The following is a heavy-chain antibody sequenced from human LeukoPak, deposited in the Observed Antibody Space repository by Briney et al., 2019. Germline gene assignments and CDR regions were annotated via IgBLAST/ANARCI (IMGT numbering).Heavy chain of an antibody. D-gene: IGHD3-22*01. CDR1: GGTFSSYA. J-gene: IGHJ1*01. V-gene: IGHV1-69*13. Sequence: VASVKVSCKASGGTFSSYAISWVRQAPGQGLEWMGGIIPIFGTANYAQKFQGRVTITADESTSTAYMELSSLRSEDTAVYYCARASAPYYYDSSGYYHVGYFQHWGQGTLVTVSS. CDR2: IIPIFGTA. CDR3: ARASAPYYYDSSGYYHVGYFQH.